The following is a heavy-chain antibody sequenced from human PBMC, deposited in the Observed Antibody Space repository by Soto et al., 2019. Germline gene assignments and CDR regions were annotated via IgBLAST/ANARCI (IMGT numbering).Heavy chain of an antibody. J-gene: IGHJ4*02. D-gene: IGHD6-19*01. V-gene: IGHV3-30-3*01. Sequence: GGSLRLSCAASGFTFSSYAMHWVRQAPGKGLEWVAVISYDGSNKYYADSVKGRFTISRDNSKNTLYLQMNSLRAEDTAVYYCARNPTGIAVAGPLDYWGQGTLVTAPQ. CDR2: ISYDGSNK. CDR3: ARNPTGIAVAGPLDY. CDR1: GFTFSSYA.